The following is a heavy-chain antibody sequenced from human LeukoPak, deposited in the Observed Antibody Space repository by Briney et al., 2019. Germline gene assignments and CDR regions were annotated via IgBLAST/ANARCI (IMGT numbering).Heavy chain of an antibody. CDR2: ISGGST. V-gene: IGHV3-23*01. CDR1: GFTFSNYA. Sequence: GGSLRLSCAAPGFTFSNYAMSWVRQAPGKGLECVSSISGGSTYYAESVKGRFTISRDNSKNTLYLQMNSLRAEDTAVYYCTDFENWGQGTLVTVSS. J-gene: IGHJ4*02. CDR3: TDFEN.